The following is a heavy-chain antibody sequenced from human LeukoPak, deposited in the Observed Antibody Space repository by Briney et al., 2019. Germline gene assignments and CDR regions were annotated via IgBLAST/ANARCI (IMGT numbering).Heavy chain of an antibody. CDR1: GLTFSNYA. Sequence: PGGSLRLSCAASGLTFSNYAMTWVRQAPGKGPEWVSCITAGGGTTHYTDSVKGRFTISRDNSKNTLYLQMNSLGVEDTAVYYCAKYFGGWIEDYWGQGTLVTVSS. V-gene: IGHV3-23*01. CDR2: ITAGGGTT. CDR3: AKYFGGWIEDY. D-gene: IGHD2-21*01. J-gene: IGHJ4*02.